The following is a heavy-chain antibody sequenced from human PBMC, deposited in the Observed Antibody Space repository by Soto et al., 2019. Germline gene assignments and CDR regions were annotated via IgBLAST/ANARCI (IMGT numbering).Heavy chain of an antibody. CDR2: ISHSGTT. CDR1: GGSISSGAYS. J-gene: IGHJ3*02. Sequence: SETLSLTCAVSGGSISSGAYSWSWIRQAPGKGLEWIGFISHSGTTYYNPSLKSRVTMSVDISNNQFSLKLTSVTAADTAVFYCARSMRSSGYFRSFDIWGQGTMVTVSS. CDR3: ARSMRSSGYFRSFDI. V-gene: IGHV4-30-2*01. D-gene: IGHD3-22*01.